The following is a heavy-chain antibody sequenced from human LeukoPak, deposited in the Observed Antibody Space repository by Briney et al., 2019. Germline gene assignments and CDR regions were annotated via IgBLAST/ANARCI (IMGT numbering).Heavy chain of an antibody. J-gene: IGHJ4*02. CDR3: ARAGDYGDYSTNYFDY. V-gene: IGHV3-74*01. CDR2: IKSDGSGT. CDR1: GLTFSRSW. D-gene: IGHD4-17*01. Sequence: GGSLRLSCAASGLTFSRSWMNWVRQAPGKGLVWVSRIKSDGSGTIYADSVKGRFTISRDNAKNTLYLQMNSLRADEMAVYYCARAGDYGDYSTNYFDYWGQGTLVTVSS.